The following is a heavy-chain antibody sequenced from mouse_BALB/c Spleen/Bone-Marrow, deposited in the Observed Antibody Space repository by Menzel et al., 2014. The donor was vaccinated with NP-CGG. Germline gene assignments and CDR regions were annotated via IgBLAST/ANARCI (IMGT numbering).Heavy chain of an antibody. J-gene: IGHJ3*01. CDR2: IHPGSGNT. CDR3: IRGNYRYSWFAY. D-gene: IGHD2-14*01. Sequence: QVQLQQSGAELVRPGASVKLSCKALGYTFTDYEMHWVKQTPVNGLEWIGAIHPGSGNTAYNQKFKGKATLTADKSSSTAYMELSSLTPEDSAVYYCIRGNYRYSWFAYWGQGTLVTVSA. CDR1: GYTFTDYE. V-gene: IGHV1-15*01.